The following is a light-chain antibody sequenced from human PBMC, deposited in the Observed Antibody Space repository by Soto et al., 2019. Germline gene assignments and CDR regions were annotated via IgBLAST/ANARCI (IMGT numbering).Light chain of an antibody. CDR1: QSISTF. J-gene: IGKJ4*01. CDR3: QQCFSTHPLT. CDR2: GAS. Sequence: DIQMTQSPSSLSASVGDRVTITCRASQSISTFLNWYQQKPGKAPKLLIYGASNLESGVPSRFSGSGSRTDFTLTISSLQPEDFVTYYCQQCFSTHPLTFGGGTKVEIK. V-gene: IGKV1-39*01.